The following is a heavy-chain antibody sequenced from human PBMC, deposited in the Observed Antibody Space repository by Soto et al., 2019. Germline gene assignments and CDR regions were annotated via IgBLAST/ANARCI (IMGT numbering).Heavy chain of an antibody. D-gene: IGHD5-18*01. V-gene: IGHV4-59*08. J-gene: IGHJ4*02. CDR2: IYYSGAT. CDR1: GGTISRNH. Sequence: SETLSLTCTASGGTISRNHWSWIRQPPGKGLEWIGDIYYSGATNYNPSLSSRVTMSVDMSNNHFSLKLTSVTATDTAVYYCALYGRGYSYGHGSFDYWGQGTLVTVSS. CDR3: ALYGRGYSYGHGSFDY.